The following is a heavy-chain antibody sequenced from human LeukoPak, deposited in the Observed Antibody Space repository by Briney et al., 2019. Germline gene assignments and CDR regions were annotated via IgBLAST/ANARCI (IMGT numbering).Heavy chain of an antibody. D-gene: IGHD3-22*01. CDR3: ARRYYDSSITPHAFDI. CDR1: GFTFSSYS. CDR2: ISSSSTTI. J-gene: IGHJ3*02. Sequence: PGGSLRLSCAASGFTFSSYSMNWVRQAPGKELEWVSYISSSSTTIYYADSVKGRFTISRDNAKNSLYLQMNSLRDEDTAIYYCARRYYDSSITPHAFDIWGQGTMVTVSS. V-gene: IGHV3-48*02.